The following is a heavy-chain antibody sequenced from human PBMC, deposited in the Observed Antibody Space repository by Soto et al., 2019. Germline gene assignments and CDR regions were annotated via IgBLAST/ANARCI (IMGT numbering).Heavy chain of an antibody. Sequence: QVQLVQSGAEVKKPGASVKVSCKASGYTFTSYGVSWVRQAPGRGLEWMGWISAYNGNTNYAQKLQGRVTMTTDTSTSTAYMELRSLRSADTAVYYCASFFSSSSWPRIDYWGQGTLVTVSS. V-gene: IGHV1-18*01. J-gene: IGHJ4*02. CDR1: GYTFTSYG. CDR3: ASFFSSSSWPRIDY. D-gene: IGHD6-13*01. CDR2: ISAYNGNT.